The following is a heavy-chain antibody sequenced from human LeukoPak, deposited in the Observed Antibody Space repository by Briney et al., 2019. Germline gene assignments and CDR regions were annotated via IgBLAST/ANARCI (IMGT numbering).Heavy chain of an antibody. CDR2: ISGSSSYI. D-gene: IGHD6-13*01. CDR1: GFTFSSYS. J-gene: IGHJ4*02. CDR3: ANSIAAARGYYFDY. Sequence: GGSLRLSCAASGFTFSSYSMNWVRQAPGKGLEWVSSISGSSSYIFYADSVKGRFTISRDNAKNTLYLQMTSLTAEDTAIYYCANSIAAARGYYFDYWGQGTLVTVSS. V-gene: IGHV3-21*04.